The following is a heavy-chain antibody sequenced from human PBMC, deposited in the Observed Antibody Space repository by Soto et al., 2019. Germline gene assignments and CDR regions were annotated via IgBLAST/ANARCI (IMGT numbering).Heavy chain of an antibody. CDR1: VGAISSYY. CDR2: MYYSGST. Sequence: SETLSLTCTVSVGAISSYYWSCIRQPLGKGREWIGYMYYSGSTSYNPSLNSRVTLSVDTSKNQFFLKLSFVTAADTAVYYCARHRALNWFDPWGQGTLVTVSS. V-gene: IGHV4-59*08. J-gene: IGHJ5*02. CDR3: ARHRALNWFDP.